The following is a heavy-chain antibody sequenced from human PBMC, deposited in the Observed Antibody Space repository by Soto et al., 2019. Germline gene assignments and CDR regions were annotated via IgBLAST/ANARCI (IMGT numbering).Heavy chain of an antibody. CDR2: INPNSGGT. CDR1: GYTFTGYY. Sequence: GASVEVSCKASGYTFTGYYMHWVRQAPGQGLEWVGLINPNSGGTNYAQKLQGWVTMTRDTSISTAYMELRRLRSDDTAVYYCARGADLNWFDPWGQGTLVTVS. V-gene: IGHV1-2*04. J-gene: IGHJ5*02. CDR3: ARGADLNWFDP.